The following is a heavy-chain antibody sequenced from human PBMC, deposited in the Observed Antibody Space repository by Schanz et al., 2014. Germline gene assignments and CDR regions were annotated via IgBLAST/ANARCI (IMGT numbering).Heavy chain of an antibody. J-gene: IGHJ1*01. Sequence: EVQLLESGGGLVQPGGSLKLSCAASGLIFSNYVMGWVRQAPGKGLEWVSTIGTSGGTNYAESVKGRFANSRDNSKNTLYLQMNSLRAEDTAVYFCAKIERNEDWGQGTLVTVSS. CDR2: IGTSGGT. D-gene: IGHD1-1*01. V-gene: IGHV3-23*01. CDR1: GLIFSNYV. CDR3: AKIERNED.